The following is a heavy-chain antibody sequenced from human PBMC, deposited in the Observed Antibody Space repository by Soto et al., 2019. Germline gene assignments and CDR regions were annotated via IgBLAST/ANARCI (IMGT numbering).Heavy chain of an antibody. CDR2: IYYSGST. Sequence: QVQLQESGPGRVKPSQTLSLTCTVSGGSISSGDYYWSWIRQPPGKGLEWIGYIYYSGSTYYNPSLKSRVTIPVDPSKNQFTPKLSSVTAADTAVYYCARVGSSIALRPFDYWGQGTLVTVSS. J-gene: IGHJ4*02. V-gene: IGHV4-30-4*01. D-gene: IGHD6-6*01. CDR3: ARVGSSIALRPFDY. CDR1: GGSISSGDYY.